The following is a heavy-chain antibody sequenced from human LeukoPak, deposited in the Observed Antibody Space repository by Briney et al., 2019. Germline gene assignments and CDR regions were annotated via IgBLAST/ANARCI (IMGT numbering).Heavy chain of an antibody. CDR1: GFTFSSYS. D-gene: IGHD5-18*01. CDR2: ISSSGSYI. CDR3: ARITVDTAMVNPDY. Sequence: KPGGSLRLSCAASGFTFSSYSMNWVRQAPGKGLEWVSSISSSGSYIYYADSVKGRFTISRDNAKNSLYLQMNSLRAEDTAVYYCARITVDTAMVNPDYWGQGTLVTVSS. V-gene: IGHV3-21*01. J-gene: IGHJ4*02.